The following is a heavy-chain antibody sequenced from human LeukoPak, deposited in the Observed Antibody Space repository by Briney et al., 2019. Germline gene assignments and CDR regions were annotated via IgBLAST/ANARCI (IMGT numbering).Heavy chain of an antibody. CDR1: GYTFTGYY. CDR3: ARDSGSDLNWFDP. Sequence: VASVKVSCKASGYTFTGYYMHWVRQAPGQGLEWMGWINPNSGGTNYAQKFQGRVTMTRDTSISTAYMELSRLRSDDTAVYYCARDSGSDLNWFDPWGQGTLVTVSS. D-gene: IGHD1-14*01. V-gene: IGHV1-2*02. J-gene: IGHJ5*02. CDR2: INPNSGGT.